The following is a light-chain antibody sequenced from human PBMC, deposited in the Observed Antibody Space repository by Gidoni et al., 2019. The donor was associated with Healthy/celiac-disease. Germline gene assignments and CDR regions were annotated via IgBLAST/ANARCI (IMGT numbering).Light chain of an antibody. J-gene: IGKJ4*01. V-gene: IGKV3-20*01. Sequence: TQSPGTLSLSPGDRATLSCRAGQSLSTSYLAWYQQKPGQAPRPLIYGTSSRVTGSPDRFSGSGSGTNFTLTISALEPEDFAVYYGQQYDSAPLTFGGGTRVEIK. CDR3: QQYDSAPLT. CDR1: QSLSTSY. CDR2: GTS.